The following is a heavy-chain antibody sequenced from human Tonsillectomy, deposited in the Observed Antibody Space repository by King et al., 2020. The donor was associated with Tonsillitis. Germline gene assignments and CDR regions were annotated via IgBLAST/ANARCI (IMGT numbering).Heavy chain of an antibody. CDR3: ARDLGPYSSGWYGIDY. D-gene: IGHD6-19*01. CDR1: GGSVSSGSYY. Sequence: QLQESGPGLVKPSETLSLTCTVSGGSVSSGSYYWSWIRQPPGKGLEWIGYIYYSVSTNYTPSLKSRVIISVDTSKNQFSLKLSSVTAADTAVYYCARDLGPYSSGWYGIDYWGQGTLVTVSS. CDR2: IYYSVST. J-gene: IGHJ4*02. V-gene: IGHV4-61*01.